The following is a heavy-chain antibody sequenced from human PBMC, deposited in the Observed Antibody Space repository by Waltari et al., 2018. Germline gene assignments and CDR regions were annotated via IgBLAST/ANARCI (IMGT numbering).Heavy chain of an antibody. J-gene: IGHJ4*02. V-gene: IGHV3-9*01. CDR1: GFTFDDYA. CDR3: AKDTAPYYYDSSGYFDY. Sequence: EVQLVESGGGLVQPGRSLRLSCAASGFTFDDYAMHWVRPAPGKGLAWVSGISWNSGSIGYADSVKGRFTISRDNAKNSLYLQMNSLRAEDTALYYCAKDTAPYYYDSSGYFDYWGQGTLVTVSS. CDR2: ISWNSGSI. D-gene: IGHD3-22*01.